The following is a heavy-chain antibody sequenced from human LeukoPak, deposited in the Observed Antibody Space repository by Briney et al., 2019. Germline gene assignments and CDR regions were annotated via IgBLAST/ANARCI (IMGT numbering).Heavy chain of an antibody. D-gene: IGHD4-17*01. CDR2: IKQDGSEK. V-gene: IGHV3-7*01. Sequence: PGGSLRLSCAASGFTFSSYWMNWVRQAPGKGLEWVANIKQDGSEKNYVDSVKGRFTISRDNAKSSLYLQMNSLRAEDTAVYYCASDGGPTGSATVTTLDYWGQGALVTVSS. CDR3: ASDGGPTGSATVTTLDY. CDR1: GFTFSSYW. J-gene: IGHJ4*02.